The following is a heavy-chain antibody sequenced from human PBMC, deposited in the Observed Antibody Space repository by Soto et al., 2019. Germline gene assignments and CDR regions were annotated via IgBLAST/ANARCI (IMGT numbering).Heavy chain of an antibody. CDR2: IDWNRATT. CDR1: GFIFDDYP. Sequence: EVQLLESGGGVVQPGGSLRLSCIASGFIFDDYPIHWVRQVPGKGLEWVSGIDWNRATTGYADSVKGRFTLSRDNARNSVLLQMNSLRPEDTALYYCVKDVGSRHYDFTNFDSWGQGTLVTVSS. J-gene: IGHJ4*02. CDR3: VKDVGSRHYDFTNFDS. V-gene: IGHV3-9*01. D-gene: IGHD3-3*01.